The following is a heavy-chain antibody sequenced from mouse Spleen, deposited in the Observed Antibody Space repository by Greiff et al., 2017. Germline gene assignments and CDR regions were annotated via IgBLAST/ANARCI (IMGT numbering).Heavy chain of an antibody. CDR1: GFTFSDYG. D-gene: IGHD1-1*01. Sequence: EVHLVESGGGLVKPGGSLKLSCAASGFTFSDYGMHWVRQAPEKGLEWVAYISSGSSTIYYADTVKGRFTISRDNAKYTLFLQMTSLRSEDTAMYYCARRSLYYGSSYPYWYFDVWGAGTTVTVSS. CDR3: ARRSLYYGSSYPYWYFDV. J-gene: IGHJ1*01. CDR2: ISSGSSTI. V-gene: IGHV5-17*01.